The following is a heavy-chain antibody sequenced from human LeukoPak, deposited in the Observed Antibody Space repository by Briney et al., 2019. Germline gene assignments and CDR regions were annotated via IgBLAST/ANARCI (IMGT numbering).Heavy chain of an antibody. V-gene: IGHV1-18*01. CDR3: ARIQSRIIAARPGNPAFDY. J-gene: IGHJ4*02. CDR2: ISAYNGNT. Sequence: GASVKVSCKASGYTFTSYGISWVRQAPGQGLEWMGWISAYNGNTHYAQKLQGRVTMTTDTSTSTVYMELKSLRSDDTAVYYCARIQSRIIAARPGNPAFDYWGRGTLDTVSS. CDR1: GYTFTSYG. D-gene: IGHD6-6*01.